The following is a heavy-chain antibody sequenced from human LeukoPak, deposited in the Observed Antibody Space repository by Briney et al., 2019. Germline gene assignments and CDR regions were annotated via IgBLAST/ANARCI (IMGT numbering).Heavy chain of an antibody. D-gene: IGHD6-13*01. CDR3: ARFIAAAGQFDY. Sequence: SEPLSLTCTVSGGSISSYYWSWIRQPPGKGLEWIGYIYYSGSTNYNPSLKSRVTISVDTSKNQFSLKLSSVTAADTAVYYCARFIAAAGQFDYWGQGTLVTVSS. CDR2: IYYSGST. J-gene: IGHJ4*02. CDR1: GGSISSYY. V-gene: IGHV4-59*01.